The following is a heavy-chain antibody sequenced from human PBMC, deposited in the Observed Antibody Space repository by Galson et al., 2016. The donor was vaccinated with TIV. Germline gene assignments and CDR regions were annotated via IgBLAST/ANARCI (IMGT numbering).Heavy chain of an antibody. J-gene: IGHJ6*02. D-gene: IGHD1-26*01. CDR2: LSDGGNT. CDR1: GLSVNINY. V-gene: IGHV3-66*02. Sequence: SLRLSCAASGLSVNINYMTWVRQAPGKGLEWVSLLSDGGNTYYPASVKGRFTISRDNSKNTLYLQMNSLRVEDTAVYYCARDRIVDATYYYYYFGLDVWGQGTAVTVSS. CDR3: ARDRIVDATYYYYYFGLDV.